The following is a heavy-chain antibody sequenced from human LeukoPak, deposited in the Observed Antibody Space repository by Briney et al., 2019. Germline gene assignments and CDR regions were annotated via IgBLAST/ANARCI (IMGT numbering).Heavy chain of an antibody. CDR3: ARGLGSIFGVVFLNDY. J-gene: IGHJ4*02. Sequence: SETLSLTCTVSGGSISSGDYYWSWIRQPAGKGLEWIGRVYTSGSTNYNPSLKSRVTMSIDTSKNQISLKLSSVTAADTAVYYCARGLGSIFGVVFLNDYWGQGTLVTVSS. V-gene: IGHV4-61*02. D-gene: IGHD3-3*01. CDR1: GGSISSGDYY. CDR2: VYTSGST.